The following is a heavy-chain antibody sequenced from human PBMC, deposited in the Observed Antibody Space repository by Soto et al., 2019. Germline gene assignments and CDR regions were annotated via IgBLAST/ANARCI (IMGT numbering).Heavy chain of an antibody. V-gene: IGHV1-2*02. CDR3: ARGQTRSPYYYDMDV. J-gene: IGHJ6*02. CDR1: GYTFTGYY. Sequence: ASVKVSCKASGYTFTGYYMHWVRQAPGQGLEWMGWINPNSGDTNYAEKFQGRVAMTRDTSISTAYMELNSLRSDDTAVYYCARGQTRSPYYYDMDVWGQGTTVTVSS. CDR2: INPNSGDT.